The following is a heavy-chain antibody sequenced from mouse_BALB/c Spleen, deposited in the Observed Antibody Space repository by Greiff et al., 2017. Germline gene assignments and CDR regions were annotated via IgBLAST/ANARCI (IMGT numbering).Heavy chain of an antibody. CDR1: GYTFTEYT. CDR3: ARGGYGYDGGYFDV. D-gene: IGHD2-2*01. J-gene: IGHJ1*01. CDR2: INPNNGGT. Sequence: EVQRVESGPELVKPGASVKISCKTSGYTFTEYTMHWVKQSHGKSLEWIGGINPNNGGTSYNQKFKGKATLTVDKSSSTAYMELRSLTSEDSAVYYCARGGYGYDGGYFDVWGAGTTVTVSS. V-gene: IGHV1-18*01.